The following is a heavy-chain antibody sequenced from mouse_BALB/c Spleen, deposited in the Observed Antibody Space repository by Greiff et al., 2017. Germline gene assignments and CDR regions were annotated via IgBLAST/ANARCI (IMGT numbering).Heavy chain of an antibody. D-gene: IGHD2-4*01. CDR2: IDPETGGT. V-gene: IGHV1-15*01. CDR3: TREGFYDYDERGYYFDY. J-gene: IGHJ2*01. CDR1: GYTFTDYE. Sequence: VKLMESGAELVRPGASVTLSCKASGYTFTDYEMHWVKQTPVHGLEWIGAIDPETGGTAYNQKFKGKATLTADKSSSTAYMELRSLTSEDSAVYYCTREGFYDYDERGYYFDYWGQGTTLTVSS.